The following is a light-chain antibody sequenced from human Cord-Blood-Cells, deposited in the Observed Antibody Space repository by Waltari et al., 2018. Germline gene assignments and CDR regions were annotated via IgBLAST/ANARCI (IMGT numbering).Light chain of an antibody. CDR1: SRDVGGYNY. CDR3: SSYTSSSTYV. V-gene: IGLV2-14*01. Sequence: QSALTQPASVSGSPGQSITISCTGTSRDVGGYNYVSWYQQHPGKAPKPMIYDVSNRPSGVSNRFSGSESGNTASLTISGLQAEDEADYYCSSYTSSSTYVFGTGTKVTVL. CDR2: DVS. J-gene: IGLJ1*01.